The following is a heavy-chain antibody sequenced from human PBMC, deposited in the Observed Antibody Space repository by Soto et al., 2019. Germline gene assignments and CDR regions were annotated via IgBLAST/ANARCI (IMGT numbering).Heavy chain of an antibody. CDR3: ARVPYYYDSSGYSNWFAP. Sequence: QVQLVQSGAEVKKPGASVKVSCKASGYTFTNYDIHWVRQATGQGLEWMGWMNPNHGNTGYAQKFQGRVTMTRNTSISTAYMELSSLRSEDTAVYYCARVPYYYDSSGYSNWFAPWGQGTLVTVSS. D-gene: IGHD3-22*01. CDR2: MNPNHGNT. V-gene: IGHV1-8*01. J-gene: IGHJ5*02. CDR1: GYTFTNYD.